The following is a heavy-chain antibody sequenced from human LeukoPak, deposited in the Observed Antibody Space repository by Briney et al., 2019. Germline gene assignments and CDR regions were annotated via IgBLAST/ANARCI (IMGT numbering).Heavy chain of an antibody. CDR3: AREIGQLGGAFDI. CDR2: IYGGPTA. J-gene: IGHJ3*02. D-gene: IGHD7-27*01. CDR1: GFTVSTVY. Sequence: QPAGSLRLSCAASGFTVSTVYMTWVRQAPGQGLEWVSVIYGGPTAYYAESVKDRFTISRDNPKNTLNLQMNSLRAEDSAVYYCAREIGQLGGAFDIWGPGKMVTVSS. V-gene: IGHV3-53*01.